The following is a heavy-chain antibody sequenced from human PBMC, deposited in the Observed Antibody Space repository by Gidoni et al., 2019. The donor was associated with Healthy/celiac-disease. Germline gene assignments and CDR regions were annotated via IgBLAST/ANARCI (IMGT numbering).Heavy chain of an antibody. J-gene: IGHJ6*03. D-gene: IGHD4-4*01. CDR2: IYTSGST. Sequence: QVQLQESGPGLVKPSQTLSLTCTVSGGSISSGSYYWSWIRQPAGQGLEWIGRIYTSGSTNYNPSLKSRVNISVDTSKNQFSLKLSSVTAADTAVYYCARGISDYSTNYYYYYYMDVWGKGTTVTVSS. V-gene: IGHV4-61*02. CDR1: GGSISSGSYY. CDR3: ARGISDYSTNYYYYYYMDV.